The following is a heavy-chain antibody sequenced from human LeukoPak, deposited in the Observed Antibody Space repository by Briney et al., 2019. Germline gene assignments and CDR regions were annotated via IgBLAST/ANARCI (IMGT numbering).Heavy chain of an antibody. CDR3: ARGQGTVTTH. V-gene: IGHV4-34*01. Sequence: SETLSLTCAVSGGSFSGYNWTWIRQPPGKGLEWIGEINHSGSANYNPSLMSRVTISLDTSKNHFSLNLSSVTAADTAVYYCARGQGTVTTHWGQGTLVTVSS. J-gene: IGHJ4*02. CDR1: GGSFSGYN. D-gene: IGHD4-11*01. CDR2: INHSGSA.